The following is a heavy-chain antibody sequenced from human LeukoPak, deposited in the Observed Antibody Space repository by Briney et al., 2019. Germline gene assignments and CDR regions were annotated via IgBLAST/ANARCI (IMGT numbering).Heavy chain of an antibody. CDR1: GFTFSTYS. Sequence: GGSLRLSCAASGFTFSTYSMNGGRQAPGKGLEWVSSISGSSLDMHYADSMKGRFTISRDNAKNSLYLPMNSLRPEDTAVYYCARHRGTYFDSSGYFFLDAFDIWGQGTMVTVSS. V-gene: IGHV3-21*01. CDR2: ISGSSLDM. CDR3: ARHRGTYFDSSGYFFLDAFDI. D-gene: IGHD3-22*01. J-gene: IGHJ3*02.